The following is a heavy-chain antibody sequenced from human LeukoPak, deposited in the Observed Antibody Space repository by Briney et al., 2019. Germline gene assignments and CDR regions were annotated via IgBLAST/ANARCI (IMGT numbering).Heavy chain of an antibody. J-gene: IGHJ4*02. Sequence: SETLSLTCAVYGGSFSGYYWSWIRQPPGKGLEWIGEINHSGSTNYNPSLKSRVTISVDTSKNQFSLKLSSVTAADTAVYYCASPVKAYSSSWYGYWGQGTLVTVSS. D-gene: IGHD6-13*01. CDR1: GGSFSGYY. CDR2: INHSGST. V-gene: IGHV4-34*01. CDR3: ASPVKAYSSSWYGY.